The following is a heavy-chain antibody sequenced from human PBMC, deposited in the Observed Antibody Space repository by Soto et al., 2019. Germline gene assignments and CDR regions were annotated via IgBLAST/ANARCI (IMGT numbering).Heavy chain of an antibody. J-gene: IGHJ6*02. Sequence: XSVKESCKASGYTFTSYDINWVRQATGQGLEWMGWMNPNSGNTGYAQKFQGRVTMTRNTSISTAYMELSSLRSEDTAVYYCARNEAGYYGFYGMDVWGQGTTVTVSS. CDR2: MNPNSGNT. CDR1: GYTFTSYD. D-gene: IGHD3-10*01. V-gene: IGHV1-8*01. CDR3: ARNEAGYYGFYGMDV.